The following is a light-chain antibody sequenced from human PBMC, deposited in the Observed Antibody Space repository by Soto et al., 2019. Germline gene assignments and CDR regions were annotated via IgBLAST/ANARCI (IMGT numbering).Light chain of an antibody. Sequence: QSALTQPACVSGSPGQSITISCTGTSSDVGAYNFVSWHQQHPGKAPKLMIYNVYDRPSGISYRFSGSKSGNTASLTISGLQCEDEADYYCSAYTVSRSYVFGTGTKVTVL. CDR1: SSDVGAYNF. J-gene: IGLJ1*01. V-gene: IGLV2-14*03. CDR3: SAYTVSRSYV. CDR2: NVY.